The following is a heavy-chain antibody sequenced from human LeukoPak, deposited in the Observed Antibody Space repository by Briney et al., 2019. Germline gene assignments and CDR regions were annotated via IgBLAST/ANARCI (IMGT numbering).Heavy chain of an antibody. CDR2: ISSSSSYI. CDR3: ARGKGLYYFDC. CDR1: GLTFSSYS. Sequence: GGSLRLSCAASGLTFSSYSMNWVRQAPGKGLEWVSSISSSSSYIYYADSVKGRFTISRDNAKNSLYLQMNSLRAEDTAVYYCARGKGLYYFDCWGQGTLVTVSS. V-gene: IGHV3-21*01. J-gene: IGHJ4*02.